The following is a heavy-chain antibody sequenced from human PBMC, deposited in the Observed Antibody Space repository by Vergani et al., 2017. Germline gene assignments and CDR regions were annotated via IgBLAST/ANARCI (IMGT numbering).Heavy chain of an antibody. V-gene: IGHV3-23*01. CDR3: VRVLLLPKKASGGAFDV. CDR2: ISGPGLST. J-gene: IGHJ3*01. CDR1: GFTFSNSA. D-gene: IGHD3-16*01. Sequence: EVHLLESGGGLVQSGGSLRLSCAASGFTFSNSAVSWVRQAPGRGLAWVSSISGPGLSTYYADSVKGRFSISRDNAKNSLFLQMNSLRLEDTALYYCVRVLLLPKKASGGAFDVWGQGTKVTVSS.